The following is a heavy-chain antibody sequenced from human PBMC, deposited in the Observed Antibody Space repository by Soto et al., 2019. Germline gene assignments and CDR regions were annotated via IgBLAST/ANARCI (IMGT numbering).Heavy chain of an antibody. CDR3: ARDMVYYDSSGSYYYYGMDV. D-gene: IGHD3-22*01. CDR2: IYYSGST. CDR1: GGSISSGDYY. V-gene: IGHV4-30-4*01. Sequence: QVQLQESGPGLVKPSQTLSLTCTVSGGSISSGDYYWSWIRQPPGKGLEWIGYIYYSGSTCYNPSLKSRVTISVDTSKNQFSLKLSSVTAADTAVYYCARDMVYYDSSGSYYYYGMDVWGQGTTVTVSS. J-gene: IGHJ6*02.